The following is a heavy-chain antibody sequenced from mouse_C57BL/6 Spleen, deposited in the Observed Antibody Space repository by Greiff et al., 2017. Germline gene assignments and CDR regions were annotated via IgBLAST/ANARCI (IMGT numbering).Heavy chain of an antibody. CDR3: ARGADYDYEGFAY. J-gene: IGHJ3*01. Sequence: VQLQQSGAELVKPGASVKISCKASGYAFSSYWMNWVKQRPGKGLEWIGQIYPGDGDTNYNGKFKGKATLTADKSSSTAYMQLSSLTSEVSAVXFCARGADYDYEGFAYWGQGTLVTVSA. D-gene: IGHD2-4*01. V-gene: IGHV1-80*01. CDR1: GYAFSSYW. CDR2: IYPGDGDT.